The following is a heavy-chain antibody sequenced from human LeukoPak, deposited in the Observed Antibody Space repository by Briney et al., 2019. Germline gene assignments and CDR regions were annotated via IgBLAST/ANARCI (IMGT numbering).Heavy chain of an antibody. CDR2: INWNGGST. CDR3: ARSLNYYDSSGYFPYFDY. D-gene: IGHD3-22*01. Sequence: GGSLRLSCAASGFTFDDYGMSWVRQAPGKGLEWVSGINWNGGSTGYADSVKGRFTISRDNAKNSLYLQMNSLRAEDTALYYCARSLNYYDSSGYFPYFDYWGQGTLVTVSS. CDR1: GFTFDDYG. V-gene: IGHV3-20*04. J-gene: IGHJ4*02.